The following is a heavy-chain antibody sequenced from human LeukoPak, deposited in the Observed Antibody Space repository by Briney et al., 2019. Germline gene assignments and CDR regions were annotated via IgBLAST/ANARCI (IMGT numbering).Heavy chain of an antibody. D-gene: IGHD6-19*01. Sequence: ASVKVSCKASGYTFTGYYMHWVRQAPGQGLEWMGRINPNSGGTNYAQKFQGRVTMTRDTSISTAYMELSRLRSDDTAVYYCARDYSSGWYLGVYWGQGTLVTVSS. V-gene: IGHV1-2*06. CDR3: ARDYSSGWYLGVY. CDR1: GYTFTGYY. J-gene: IGHJ4*02. CDR2: INPNSGGT.